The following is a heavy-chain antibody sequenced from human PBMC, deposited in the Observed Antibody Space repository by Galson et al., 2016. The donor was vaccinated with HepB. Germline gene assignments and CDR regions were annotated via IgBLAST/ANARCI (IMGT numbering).Heavy chain of an antibody. CDR1: GFSIRNHW. CDR3: ARIAADGSTFDY. Sequence: SLRLSCAASGFSIRNHWMSWARQAPGKGLEWVANINQDGSVEKYADSVRGRFTVFKDNAKNSVYLQLNSLSADDTAMFYCARIAADGSTFDYWGQGTLVTVSS. V-gene: IGHV3-7*03. D-gene: IGHD6-13*01. J-gene: IGHJ4*02. CDR2: INQDGSVE.